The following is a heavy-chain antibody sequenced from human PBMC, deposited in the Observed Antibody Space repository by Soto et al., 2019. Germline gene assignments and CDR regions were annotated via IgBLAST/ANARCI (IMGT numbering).Heavy chain of an antibody. CDR3: ASEGYCSGGSCYERFDP. V-gene: IGHV4-34*01. CDR1: GGSFSGYY. CDR2: INHSGST. Sequence: QVQLQQWGAGLLKPSETLSLTCAVYGGSFSGYYRSWIRQPPGKGLEWIGEINHSGSTNYNPSLKSRVTISVDTSKNQFSLKLSSVTAADTAVYYCASEGYCSGGSCYERFDPWGQGTLVTVSS. D-gene: IGHD2-15*01. J-gene: IGHJ5*02.